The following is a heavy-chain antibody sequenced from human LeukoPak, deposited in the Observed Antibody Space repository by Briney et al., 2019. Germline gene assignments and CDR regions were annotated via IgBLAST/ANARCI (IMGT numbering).Heavy chain of an antibody. CDR3: ARLYGGKSNNYYCDY. Sequence: SETLSLTCSVSGGPNSSSSYYWRWIRQPPGKGLEWIGSIHDSGRNDYHPSIKSRVTISVDTSKIQFSLKLSSVTAADTAVYYCARLYGGKSNNYYCDYWGQGTLVTVSS. CDR2: IHDSGRN. V-gene: IGHV4-39*01. J-gene: IGHJ4*02. CDR1: GGPNSSSSYY. D-gene: IGHD4-23*01.